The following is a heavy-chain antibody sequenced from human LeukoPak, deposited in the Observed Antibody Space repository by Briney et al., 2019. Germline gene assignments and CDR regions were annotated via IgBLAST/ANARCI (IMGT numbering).Heavy chain of an antibody. V-gene: IGHV4-4*07. Sequence: SETLSLTCTVSGGSISSYYWSWIRQPAGKGLEWIGRIYSTGSTNYNPSLKSRVTMSVDSSKNQFSLRLRSVTAADTAVYYCARQIASAGTAGFDFWAREPWSPSPQ. D-gene: IGHD6-13*01. CDR2: IYSTGST. J-gene: IGHJ4*02. CDR1: GGSISSYY. CDR3: ARQIASAGTAGFDF.